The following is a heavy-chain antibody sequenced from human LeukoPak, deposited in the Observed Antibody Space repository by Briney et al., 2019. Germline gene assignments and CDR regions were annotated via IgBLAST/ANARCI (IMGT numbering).Heavy chain of an antibody. J-gene: IGHJ3*02. CDR1: GFTSSDHY. Sequence: QPGGSLRLSCAAPGFTSSDHYMDSVRQAPGKGLAWVGRTRNKANSYTTEYAASVKGRFTISRDDSKNSLYLQMNSLKTEDTAVYYCARESGRGWGAFDIWGQGTMVTVSS. V-gene: IGHV3-72*01. D-gene: IGHD6-19*01. CDR3: ARESGRGWGAFDI. CDR2: TRNKANSYTT.